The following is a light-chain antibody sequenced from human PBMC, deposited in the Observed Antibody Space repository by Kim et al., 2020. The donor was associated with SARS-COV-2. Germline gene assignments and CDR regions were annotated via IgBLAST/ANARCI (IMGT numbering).Light chain of an antibody. Sequence: QPVLTQSPSASASLGASVKLTCTLSSGHSNYAIAWHQQQPGKGPRYLMKVNSDGSHSKGDGIPHRFSGSSSGAERYLTISSLQSEDETDYYCQTWGTGWVFGGGTKLTV. J-gene: IGLJ3*02. V-gene: IGLV4-69*02. CDR3: QTWGTGWV. CDR2: VNSDGSH. CDR1: SGHSNYA.